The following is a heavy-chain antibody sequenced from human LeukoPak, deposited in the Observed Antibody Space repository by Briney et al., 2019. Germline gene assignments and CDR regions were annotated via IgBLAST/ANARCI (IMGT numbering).Heavy chain of an antibody. J-gene: IGHJ4*02. CDR1: GYTFTNYY. V-gene: IGHV1-46*01. Sequence: ASVKVSCKASGYTFTNYYMHWVRQAPGQGLECMGIINPSGGSTTSYAQKFQGRVTMTRDTSTSTVDMELSSLTSEDTAVYYCARAYSSGRRFDYWGQGTLVTVSS. D-gene: IGHD3-22*01. CDR3: ARAYSSGRRFDY. CDR2: INPSGGSTT.